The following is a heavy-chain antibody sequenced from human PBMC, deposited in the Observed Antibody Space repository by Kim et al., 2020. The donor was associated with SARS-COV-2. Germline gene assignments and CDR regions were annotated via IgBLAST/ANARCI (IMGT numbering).Heavy chain of an antibody. V-gene: IGHV1-69*01. Sequence: TANYAQKFQGRVTITADESTSTAYMELSSLRSEDTAVYYCARQHSSSWYYWGQGTLVTVSS. CDR2: TA. CDR3: ARQHSSSWYY. J-gene: IGHJ4*02. D-gene: IGHD6-13*01.